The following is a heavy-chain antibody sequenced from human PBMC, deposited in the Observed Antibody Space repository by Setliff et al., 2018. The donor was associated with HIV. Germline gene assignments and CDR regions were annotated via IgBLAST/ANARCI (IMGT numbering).Heavy chain of an antibody. Sequence: PSETLSLTCAGFGGSFSGYYWTWIRQPPGKGLEWIGEINHSGSTNYNPSLKSRVTISVDTSKNQFSLKLSSVTAADTAVYYCSSGWYYFDYWGQGTLVTVSS. CDR3: SSGWYYFDY. V-gene: IGHV4-34*03. J-gene: IGHJ4*02. CDR2: INHSGST. D-gene: IGHD6-19*01. CDR1: GGSFSGYY.